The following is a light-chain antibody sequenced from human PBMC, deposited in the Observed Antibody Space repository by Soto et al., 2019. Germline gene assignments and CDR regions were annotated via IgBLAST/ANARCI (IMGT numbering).Light chain of an antibody. V-gene: IGKV1-5*01. Sequence: DIQMTQSPSTLSASVGDRVTITCRASQSISSWLAWYQQKPGKAPKLLIYDASSLESGVPSRFSGSGSGTEFTLTISSLQPDDFAAYYCHHYHTEWTFGQGTKV. CDR3: HHYHTEWT. CDR1: QSISSW. J-gene: IGKJ1*01. CDR2: DAS.